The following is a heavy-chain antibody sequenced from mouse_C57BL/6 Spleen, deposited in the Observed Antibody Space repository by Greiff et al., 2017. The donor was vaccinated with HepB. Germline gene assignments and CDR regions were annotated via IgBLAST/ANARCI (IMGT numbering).Heavy chain of an antibody. CDR2: IYPGDGDT. V-gene: IGHV1-82*01. CDR1: GYAFSSSW. Sequence: VQLQQSGPELVKPGASVKISCKASGYAFSSSWMNWVKQRPGKGLEWIGRIYPGDGDTNYNGKFKGKATLTADKSSSTAYMQLSSLTSEDSAVYFCARYHITTVVATDYWGQGTTLTVSS. J-gene: IGHJ2*01. D-gene: IGHD1-1*01. CDR3: ARYHITTVVATDY.